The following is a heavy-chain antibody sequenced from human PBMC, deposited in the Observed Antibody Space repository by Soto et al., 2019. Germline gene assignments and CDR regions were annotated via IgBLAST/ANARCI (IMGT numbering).Heavy chain of an antibody. Sequence: QVQLQESGPGLVKPSQTLSLTCSVSGDPISSGDYYWSWVRQPPGKGLEWIGYIYHSGSSYYNPSLKSRVTMSVDTSKNQFSLKLRSVTAADTALYYCARGLRQYGMDVWGQGTTVTVSS. V-gene: IGHV4-30-4*01. CDR2: IYHSGSS. CDR1: GDPISSGDYY. CDR3: ARGLRQYGMDV. J-gene: IGHJ6*02. D-gene: IGHD2-15*01.